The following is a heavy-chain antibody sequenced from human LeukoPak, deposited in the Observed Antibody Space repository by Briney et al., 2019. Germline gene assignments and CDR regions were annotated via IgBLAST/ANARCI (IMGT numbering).Heavy chain of an antibody. CDR1: GFTFTNAL. Sequence: GGSLRLSCAASGFTFTNALINWVRQAPGKGLESVGRIKSKTNGGTTDYAAPVKGRFTISRDDSKNTLYLQMNSLKTEDTAVYYCTTTPTKYYDFWSAYNDYWGQGTLVTVSS. CDR3: TTTPTKYYDFWSAYNDY. J-gene: IGHJ4*02. CDR2: IKSKTNGGTT. D-gene: IGHD3-3*01. V-gene: IGHV3-15*07.